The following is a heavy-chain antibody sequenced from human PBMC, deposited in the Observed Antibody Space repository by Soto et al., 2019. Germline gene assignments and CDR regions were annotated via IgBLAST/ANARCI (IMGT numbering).Heavy chain of an antibody. D-gene: IGHD3-10*01. Sequence: QVQLVQSGPEVKKPGASVTVSCKTSGYTFTDHGIDWVRQAPGQGLEWVGWVSSHNGNTNYAYNLKDRVIMTTDASTSTAYMELRGLRSDDTAVYYCAREVEGSYSPADFWGQGTPVTVSS. CDR2: VSSHNGNT. CDR3: AREVEGSYSPADF. CDR1: GYTFTDHG. V-gene: IGHV1-18*01. J-gene: IGHJ4*02.